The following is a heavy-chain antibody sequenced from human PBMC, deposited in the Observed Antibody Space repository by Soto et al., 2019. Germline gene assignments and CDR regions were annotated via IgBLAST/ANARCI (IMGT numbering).Heavy chain of an antibody. D-gene: IGHD1-26*01. V-gene: IGHV1-46*01. Sequence: ASVKVSCKASVYTFTSYYMHWVRQAPGQGLEWMGIINPSGGSTSYAQKFQGRVTMTRDTSTSTVYMELSSLRSEDTAVYYCASASRGRVSGSYYLSYYGMDVWGQGTTVTVSS. CDR3: ASASRGRVSGSYYLSYYGMDV. J-gene: IGHJ6*02. CDR1: VYTFTSYY. CDR2: INPSGGST.